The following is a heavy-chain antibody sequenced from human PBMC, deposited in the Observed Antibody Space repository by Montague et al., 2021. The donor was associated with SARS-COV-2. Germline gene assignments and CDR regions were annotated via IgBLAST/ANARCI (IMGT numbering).Heavy chain of an antibody. D-gene: IGHD6-13*01. Sequence: SETLSLACTVSGGSLSSSSYYWGWIRQPPGKGLEWVGSFFYSGSTYYNPSLKSRVTISVDTSKNQFSLKLSSVTAADTAVYYRARPQQQLAFDYWGQGTLVTVSS. CDR1: GGSLSSSSYY. CDR2: FFYSGST. J-gene: IGHJ4*02. V-gene: IGHV4-39*01. CDR3: ARPQQQLAFDY.